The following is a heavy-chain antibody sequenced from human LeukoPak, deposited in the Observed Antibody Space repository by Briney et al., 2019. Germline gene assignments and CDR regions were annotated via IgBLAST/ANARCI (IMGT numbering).Heavy chain of an antibody. Sequence: SQTLSLTCIVSGGSISSGGYYWSWIRQHPGKGLEWIGYIYYSGSTYYNPSLKSRVTISVDTSKNQFSLKLSSVTAADTAVYYCARAHTRVGYCSSTSCVSPRDIYGMDVWGQGTTVTVSS. CDR1: GGSISSGGYY. V-gene: IGHV4-31*03. CDR3: ARAHTRVGYCSSTSCVSPRDIYGMDV. J-gene: IGHJ6*02. CDR2: IYYSGST. D-gene: IGHD2-2*01.